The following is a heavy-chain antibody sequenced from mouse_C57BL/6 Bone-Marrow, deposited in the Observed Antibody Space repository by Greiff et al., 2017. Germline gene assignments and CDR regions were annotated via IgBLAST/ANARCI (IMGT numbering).Heavy chain of an antibody. CDR2: IDPSDSYT. Sequence: QVQLQQPGAELVRPGTSVKLSCKASGYTFTSYWMHWVKQRPGQGLEWIGVIDPSDSYTNYNQKFKGKATLTVDTSSSTAYMQLSSLTSEDSAVYYCARSLVAPHARDYWGQGTSVTVSS. V-gene: IGHV1-59*01. CDR1: GYTFTSYW. J-gene: IGHJ4*01. D-gene: IGHD1-1*01. CDR3: ARSLVAPHARDY.